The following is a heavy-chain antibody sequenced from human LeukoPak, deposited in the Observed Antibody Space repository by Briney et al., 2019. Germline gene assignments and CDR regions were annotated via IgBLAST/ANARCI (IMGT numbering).Heavy chain of an antibody. CDR1: GFMFNDYS. CDR3: TRETAFDF. CDR2: ISSRSSTI. V-gene: IGHV3-48*04. J-gene: IGHJ3*01. Sequence: GGSLRLSCVGSGFMFNDYSLNWVRQAPGKGPEWVSYISSRSSTIYYADSVKGRFTISRDNAKNSLYLQMNSLRAEDTAVYYCTRETAFDFWGQGTVVTVSS.